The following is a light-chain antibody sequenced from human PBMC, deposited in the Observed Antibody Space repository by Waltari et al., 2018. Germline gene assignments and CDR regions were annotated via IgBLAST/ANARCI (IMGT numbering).Light chain of an antibody. Sequence: QSALTQPPSASGSPGQSVTISCTGTSSDVVGYNYVSWSQQHPGKAPKLMIYEVRNRPSGVPDRFAGPKSGNPASLTVSGLQAEDEADYYCSSYAGSNNLVFGGGTKLTVL. V-gene: IGLV2-8*01. CDR3: SSYAGSNNLV. CDR1: SSDVVGYNY. J-gene: IGLJ2*01. CDR2: EVR.